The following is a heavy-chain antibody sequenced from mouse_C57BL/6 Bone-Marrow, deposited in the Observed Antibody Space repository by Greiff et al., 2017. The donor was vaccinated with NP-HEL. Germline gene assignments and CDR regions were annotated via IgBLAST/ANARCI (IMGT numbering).Heavy chain of an antibody. J-gene: IGHJ3*01. CDR1: GFTFSSYD. CDR2: ISDGGSYT. Sequence: EVQGVESGGGLVKPGGSLKLSCAASGFTFSSYDMSWVRQTPEKRLEWVATISDGGSYTYYPDNVKGRFTISRDNAKNNLYLQMSHLKSEDTAMYYCARQTGTGFAYWGQGTLVTVSA. V-gene: IGHV5-4*01. CDR3: ARQTGTGFAY. D-gene: IGHD4-1*01.